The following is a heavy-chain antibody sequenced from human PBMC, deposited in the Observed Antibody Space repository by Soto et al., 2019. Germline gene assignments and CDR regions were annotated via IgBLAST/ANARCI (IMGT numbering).Heavy chain of an antibody. V-gene: IGHV3-15*01. CDR1: GFTFTNAW. D-gene: IGHD3-22*01. CDR3: SYYFDSLGVPDFDY. Sequence: TGGSLRLSCAASGFTFTNAWMSWVRQAPGRGLEWVGRIKSKTDGGTTDYAPPVKGRFTISRDDAKNMVFLQMNSLKTEDTAVYFCSYYFDSLGVPDFDYWGQGTLVTVSS. CDR2: IKSKTDGGTT. J-gene: IGHJ4*02.